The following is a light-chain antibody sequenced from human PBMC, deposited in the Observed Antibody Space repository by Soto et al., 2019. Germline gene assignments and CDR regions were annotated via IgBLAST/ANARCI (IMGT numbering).Light chain of an antibody. CDR3: QQYDNDSWT. V-gene: IGKV1-5*03. CDR2: KAS. CDR1: QSISSW. J-gene: IGKJ1*01. Sequence: DIQMTQSPSTLSASVGDRVIITCRASQSISSWLARYQQKPGKAPNLLIYKASTLKSGVPSRFSGSGSGTEFTLTISSLQPDDFATDYCQQYDNDSWTFGQGTKVEIK.